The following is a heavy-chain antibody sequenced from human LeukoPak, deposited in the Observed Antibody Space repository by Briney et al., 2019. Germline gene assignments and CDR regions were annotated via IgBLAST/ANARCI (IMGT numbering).Heavy chain of an antibody. CDR3: ARGGSAAANFDY. J-gene: IGHJ4*02. CDR1: GYTFTNYY. D-gene: IGHD6-13*01. Sequence: ASVKVSCKASGYTFTNYYMHWVRQAPGQGLEWVGIINPSGGSTSYAQKFQGRVTLTRDTSTSTVYMELSSLRSEDTAVYYCARGGSAAANFDYWGQGTLLTVSS. V-gene: IGHV1-46*01. CDR2: INPSGGST.